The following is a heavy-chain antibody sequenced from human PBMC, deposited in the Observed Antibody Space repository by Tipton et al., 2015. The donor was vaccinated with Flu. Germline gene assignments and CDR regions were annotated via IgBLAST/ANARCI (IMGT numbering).Heavy chain of an antibody. D-gene: IGHD6-19*01. V-gene: IGHV3-23*01. J-gene: IGHJ3*01. CDR1: GFNFRSFS. CDR3: AKFLSGWYSAFDL. Sequence: SLRLSCVASGFNFRSFSMGWVRQAPGKGLEWVASVSDSGATSFHADSVKGRFTISRDDFRSTLSLQMDSLRADDTAEYFCAKFLSGWYSAFDLWGQGTRVAVSS. CDR2: VSDSGATS.